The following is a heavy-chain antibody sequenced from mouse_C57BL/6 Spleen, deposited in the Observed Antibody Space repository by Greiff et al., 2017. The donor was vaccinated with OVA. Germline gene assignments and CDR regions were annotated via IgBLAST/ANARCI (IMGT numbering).Heavy chain of an antibody. CDR2: ISDGGSYT. J-gene: IGHJ4*01. Sequence: EVKVVESGGGLVKPGGSLKLSCAASGFTFSSYAMSWVRQTPEKRLEWVATISDGGSYTYYPDNVKGRFTISRDNAKNNLYLQMSHLKSEDTAMYYCARDRAYSNYKYYYAMDYWGQGTSVTVSS. CDR3: ARDRAYSNYKYYYAMDY. V-gene: IGHV5-4*01. D-gene: IGHD2-5*01. CDR1: GFTFSSYA.